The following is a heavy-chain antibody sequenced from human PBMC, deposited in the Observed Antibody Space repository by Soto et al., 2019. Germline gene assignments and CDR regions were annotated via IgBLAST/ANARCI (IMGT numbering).Heavy chain of an antibody. V-gene: IGHV3-15*01. J-gene: IGHJ4*02. D-gene: IGHD1-1*01. CDR3: TTDLDVGSDY. CDR1: GLTFRNAW. Sequence: GGSLRLSGAASGLTFRNAWMSWVRRAPGKGRGWGGRIKSKTDGGTTDYAAPVKGRFTISRDDSKNTLYLQMNSLKTEDTAVYYCTTDLDVGSDYWGQGTLVTVSS. CDR2: IKSKTDGGTT.